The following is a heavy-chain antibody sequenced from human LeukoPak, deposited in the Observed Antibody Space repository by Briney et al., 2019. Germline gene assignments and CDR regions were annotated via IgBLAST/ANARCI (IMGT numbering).Heavy chain of an antibody. CDR2: ISGSGGST. D-gene: IGHD6-19*01. Sequence: GGSLRLSCAASGFTFSSYAMSWVRQAPGKGLEWVSAISGSGGSTYYADSVKGRFTISRDNSKNTPYLQMNSLRAEDTAVYYCAKDTGKDGPGIAVAGAFDYWGQGTLVTVSS. V-gene: IGHV3-23*01. J-gene: IGHJ4*02. CDR3: AKDTGKDGPGIAVAGAFDY. CDR1: GFTFSSYA.